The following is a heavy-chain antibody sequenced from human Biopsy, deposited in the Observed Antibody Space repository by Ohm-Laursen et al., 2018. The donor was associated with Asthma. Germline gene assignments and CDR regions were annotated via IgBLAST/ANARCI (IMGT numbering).Heavy chain of an antibody. V-gene: IGHV3-48*01. CDR1: GFSYNTYK. J-gene: IGHJ6*02. Sequence: GSLRLSCAASGFSYNTYKMNWVRQAPGKGLEWVSYISSSSSTIYYADSVKGRFTISRDNAKNSLYLQMNSLRAEDTAVYYCARDANIYYDSSGYYYNYYYGMDVWGQGTTVTVSS. CDR2: ISSSSSTI. CDR3: ARDANIYYDSSGYYYNYYYGMDV. D-gene: IGHD3-22*01.